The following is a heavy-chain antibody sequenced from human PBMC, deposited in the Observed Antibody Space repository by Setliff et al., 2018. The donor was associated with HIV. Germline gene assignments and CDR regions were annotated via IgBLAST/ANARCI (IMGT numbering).Heavy chain of an antibody. CDR1: GFTFGDYA. V-gene: IGHV3-30*04. CDR3: VRDLTTIVTRKVFDI. CDR2: ISYDGSYK. Sequence: LRLSCAASGFTFGDYAIHWVRQAPGKGLEWVAVISYDGSYKNYAESVKGRFTISRDNSKNTLYVQMNSLRADDTAIYYCVRDLTTIVTRKVFDIWGQGTMVTVSS. D-gene: IGHD4-4*01. J-gene: IGHJ3*02.